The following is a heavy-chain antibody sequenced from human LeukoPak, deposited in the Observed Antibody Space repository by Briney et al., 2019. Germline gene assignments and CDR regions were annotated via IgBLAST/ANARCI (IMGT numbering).Heavy chain of an antibody. D-gene: IGHD2-2*01. V-gene: IGHV4-34*01. CDR3: ARLSVIVVVPAAIMDHWFDP. CDR1: GGSFSGYY. Sequence: PSETLSHTCAVYGGSFSGYYWSWIRQPPGKGLEWIGEINHSGSTNYNPSLKSRVTISVDTSKNQFSLKLSSVTAADAAVYYCARLSVIVVVPAAIMDHWFDPWGQGTLVTVSS. CDR2: INHSGST. J-gene: IGHJ5*02.